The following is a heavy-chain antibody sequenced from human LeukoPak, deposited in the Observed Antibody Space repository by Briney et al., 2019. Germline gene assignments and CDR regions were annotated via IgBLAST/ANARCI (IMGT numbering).Heavy chain of an antibody. CDR1: GGTFSSYA. V-gene: IGHV1-69*06. CDR3: ASPGLGYCSGGSCYSEAFDI. Sequence: SVKVSCKASGGTFSSYAISWVRQAPGQGLEWMGGIIPIFGTANYAQKFQGRVTITADKSTSTAYMELSSLRSEDTAVYYCASPGLGYCSGGSCYSEAFDIWGQGTMVTVSS. CDR2: IIPIFGTA. J-gene: IGHJ3*02. D-gene: IGHD2-15*01.